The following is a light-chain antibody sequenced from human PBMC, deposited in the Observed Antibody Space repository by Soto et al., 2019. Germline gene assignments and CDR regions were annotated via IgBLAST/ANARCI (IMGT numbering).Light chain of an antibody. V-gene: IGKV4-1*01. CDR1: QSVLYISNNRNY. J-gene: IGKJ1*01. CDR3: YQYYSIPWT. Sequence: DIVMTQSPDSLAVSLGERATINCKSSQSVLYISNNRNYLAWYQQKPGQPPKLLIYWSSTRESGVPDRFSGSGSGTYFTLTISSLEAEDVAVYYCYQYYSIPWTFGQGTKVEIK. CDR2: WSS.